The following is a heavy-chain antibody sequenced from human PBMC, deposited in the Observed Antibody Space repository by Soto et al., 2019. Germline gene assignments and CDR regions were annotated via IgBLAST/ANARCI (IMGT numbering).Heavy chain of an antibody. D-gene: IGHD6-6*01. CDR3: ARVDIAARQYYYYGMDV. V-gene: IGHV1-18*04. J-gene: IGHJ6*02. Sequence: QVQLVQSGAEVKKPGASVKVSCKASGYTFTSYGISWVRQAPGQGLEWMGWISAYNGNTNYAQKLQGRVTMTTDTSTSTAYMELRSLRSDDTAVYSCARVDIAARQYYYYGMDVWGQGTTVTVSS. CDR2: ISAYNGNT. CDR1: GYTFTSYG.